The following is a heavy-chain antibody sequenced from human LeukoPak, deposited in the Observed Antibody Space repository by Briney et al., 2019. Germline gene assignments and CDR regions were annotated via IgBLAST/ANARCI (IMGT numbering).Heavy chain of an antibody. CDR2: IYYSGST. J-gene: IGHJ4*02. Sequence: SETLSLTSTVSGGSTCGGGYYGRWIRQHPRKGLEWIVYIYYSGSTYYHPSLKSRVTISADASKNQFSLNLSSVPGADTAVYYCARARSAVGNFGYWGQGTLVTVSS. D-gene: IGHD6-13*01. CDR3: ARARSAVGNFGY. V-gene: IGHV4-31*03. CDR1: GGSTCGGGYY.